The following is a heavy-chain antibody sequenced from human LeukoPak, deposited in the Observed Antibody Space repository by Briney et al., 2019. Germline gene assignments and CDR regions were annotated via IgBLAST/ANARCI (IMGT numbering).Heavy chain of an antibody. V-gene: IGHV3-7*01. CDR1: GFTFSSYW. CDR2: IKQDGSEK. Sequence: PGGSLRLSCVVSGFTFSSYWMSWVSQAPGKGLEWVANIKQDGSEKYYVDSVKGRFTMSRDNAKNSLYLQMNSLRAEDTAVYYCARVQWELRGVGSYFEYWGQGALVTVSS. J-gene: IGHJ4*02. CDR3: ARVQWELRGVGSYFEY. D-gene: IGHD1-26*01.